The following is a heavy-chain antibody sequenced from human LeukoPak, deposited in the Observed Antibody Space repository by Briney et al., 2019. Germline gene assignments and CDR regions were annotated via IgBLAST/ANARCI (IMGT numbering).Heavy chain of an antibody. CDR2: IYHSGST. CDR1: GGSISSGSYH. CDR3: ASLGRRQWTIDY. V-gene: IGHV4-61*10. J-gene: IGHJ4*02. D-gene: IGHD6-19*01. Sequence: SETLSLTCTVSGGSISSGSYHWSWIRQPAGKGLEWIGEIYHSGSTNYNPSLKSRVTISVDKSKNQFSLKLSSVTAADTAVYYCASLGRRQWTIDYWGQGTLVTVSS.